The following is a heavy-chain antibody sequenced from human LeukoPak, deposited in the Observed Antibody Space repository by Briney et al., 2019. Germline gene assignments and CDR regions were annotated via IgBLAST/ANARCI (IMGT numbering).Heavy chain of an antibody. CDR3: ARGPKYYDFWSGYYMGLDY. V-gene: IGHV4-34*01. CDR2: INHSGST. J-gene: IGHJ4*02. D-gene: IGHD3-3*01. Sequence: SETLSLTCAVYGGSFSGYYWSWIRQPPGKGLEWIREINHSGSTNYNPSLKSRVTISVDTSKNQFSLKLSPVTAADTAVYYCARGPKYYDFWSGYYMGLDYWGQGTLVTVSS. CDR1: GGSFSGYY.